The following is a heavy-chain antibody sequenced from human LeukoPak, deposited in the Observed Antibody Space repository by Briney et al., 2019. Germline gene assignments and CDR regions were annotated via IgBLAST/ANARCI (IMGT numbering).Heavy chain of an antibody. CDR1: GFTFGDYA. CDR3: AKDLNPVVVVAATPDYYYGMDV. J-gene: IGHJ6*02. V-gene: IGHV3-9*01. Sequence: PGGSLRLSCTASGFTFGDYAMHWVRQAPGKGLEWVSGISWNSGSIGYADSVKGRFTISRDNAKNSLYLQMNSLRAEDTALYYCAKDLNPVVVVAATPDYYYGMDVWGQGTTVTVSS. D-gene: IGHD2-15*01. CDR2: ISWNSGSI.